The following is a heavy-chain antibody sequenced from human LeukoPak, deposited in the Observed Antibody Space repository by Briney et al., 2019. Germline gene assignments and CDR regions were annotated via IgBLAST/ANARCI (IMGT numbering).Heavy chain of an antibody. V-gene: IGHV3-7*01. CDR1: KFIFSNYW. Sequence: GGSLRLSCAASKFIFSNYWMSWVRQAQGKGREWVAYIKKTGSDTYYVDSVKGRFTITRDNARNSLFLQMNSLRAKDTAVYYCAKEDGYCSGGNCYSYFDSWGQGALVTVSS. D-gene: IGHD2-15*01. J-gene: IGHJ4*02. CDR2: IKKTGSDT. CDR3: AKEDGYCSGGNCYSYFDS.